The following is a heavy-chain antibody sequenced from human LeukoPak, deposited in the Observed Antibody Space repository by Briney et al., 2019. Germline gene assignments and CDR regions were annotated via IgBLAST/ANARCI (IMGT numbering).Heavy chain of an antibody. J-gene: IGHJ4*02. CDR2: ITNIGGGT. Sequence: GGSLRLSCAASGFTFSTYAMTWVRQAPGKGLEWVSAITNIGGGTFYEDPVKGRFTISRDNSKNTLYLQMNGLRDEATAVYYCAKFFRNSGWFFDYWDQGTRVTVSS. CDR1: GFTFSTYA. CDR3: AKFFRNSGWFFDY. V-gene: IGHV3-23*01. D-gene: IGHD6-19*01.